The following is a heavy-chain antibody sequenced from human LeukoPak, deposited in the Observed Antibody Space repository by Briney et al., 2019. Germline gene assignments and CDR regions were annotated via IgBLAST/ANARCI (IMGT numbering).Heavy chain of an antibody. CDR2: INWNGGST. CDR1: GFTFDDYG. CDR3: ARDLDYDFWSGY. Sequence: PGGSLRLSCAASGFTFDDYGMSWVRQAPGKGLEWVSGINWNGGSTGYADSVKGRFTISRDNAKNSLYLQMNSLRAEDTAVYYCARDLDYDFWSGYWGQGTMVTVSS. J-gene: IGHJ3*01. D-gene: IGHD3-3*01. V-gene: IGHV3-20*04.